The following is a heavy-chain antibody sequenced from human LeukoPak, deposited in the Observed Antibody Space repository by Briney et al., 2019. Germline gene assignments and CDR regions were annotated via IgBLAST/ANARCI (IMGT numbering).Heavy chain of an antibody. D-gene: IGHD5-12*01. J-gene: IGHJ4*02. Sequence: GGSLRLSCAVSGFTFSSYEMNWVRQAPGKGLEWVSYISSSGSTIYYADSVKGRFTISRDNAMNSLYLQMNSLRAEDTAVYYCARDSKWLRACDYWGQGTLVTVSS. CDR1: GFTFSSYE. V-gene: IGHV3-48*03. CDR2: ISSSGSTI. CDR3: ARDSKWLRACDY.